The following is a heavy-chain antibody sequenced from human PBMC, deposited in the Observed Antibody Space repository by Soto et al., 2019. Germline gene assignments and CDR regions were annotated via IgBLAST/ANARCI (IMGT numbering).Heavy chain of an antibody. CDR1: GFTFSSYS. CDR2: ISSSSSYI. CDR3: ASEGDHSSSWVRAFDI. V-gene: IGHV3-21*01. Sequence: PGGSLRLSCAASGFTFSSYSMNWVRQAPGKGLEWVSSISSSSSYIYYADSVKGRFTISRDNAKNSLYLQTNSLRAEDTAVYYCASEGDHSSSWVRAFDIWGQGTIVTVSS. D-gene: IGHD6-13*01. J-gene: IGHJ3*02.